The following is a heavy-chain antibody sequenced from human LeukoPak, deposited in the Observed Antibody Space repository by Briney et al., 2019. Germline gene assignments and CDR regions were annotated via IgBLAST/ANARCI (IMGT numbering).Heavy chain of an antibody. CDR1: GFTFSNYA. V-gene: IGHV3-30*02. CDR3: ARAPYGSGSYSGSDY. CDR2: IRYDGGNT. J-gene: IGHJ4*02. D-gene: IGHD3-10*01. Sequence: GGSLRLSCAASGFTFSNYAMHWVRQAPGKRLEWVTFIRYDGGNTYYADSVKGRFTISRDNSKNTLFLQMNSLRPDDTAVYYCARAPYGSGSYSGSDYWGQGTLVTVSS.